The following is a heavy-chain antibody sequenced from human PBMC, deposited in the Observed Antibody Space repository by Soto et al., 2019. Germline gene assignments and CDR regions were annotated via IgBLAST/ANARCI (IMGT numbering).Heavy chain of an antibody. J-gene: IGHJ3*01. Sequence: GGSLRLSCAASGFTFRSNWMHWVRQAPGKGLLWVSRINTDGSSTSYADSVKGRFTISRDNTKNTLYLQMNSLRAEDTAVYYCARDLPGGWGQGTMVTVSS. CDR2: INTDGSST. V-gene: IGHV3-74*01. CDR3: ARDLPGG. CDR1: GFTFRSNW.